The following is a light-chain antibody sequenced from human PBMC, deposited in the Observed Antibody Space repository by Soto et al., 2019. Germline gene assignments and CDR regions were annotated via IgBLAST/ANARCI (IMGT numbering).Light chain of an antibody. J-gene: IGLJ1*01. CDR3: QVWDRTSDHYV. CDR2: GDS. Sequence: SYELTQPPSVSVAPEQTATITCGGNNIGSKSVPWYQQKPGQAPVLVVYGDSDRPSGIPERFSGSNSGNTATLTITRVEAGDEADYYCQVWDRTSDHYVFGTGTKLTVL. CDR1: NIGSKS. V-gene: IGLV3-21*02.